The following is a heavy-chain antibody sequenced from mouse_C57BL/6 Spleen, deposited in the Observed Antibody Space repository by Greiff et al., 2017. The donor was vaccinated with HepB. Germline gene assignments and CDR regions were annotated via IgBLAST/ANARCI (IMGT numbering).Heavy chain of an antibody. D-gene: IGHD2-4*01. V-gene: IGHV1-59*01. CDR2: IDPSDSYT. J-gene: IGHJ3*01. CDR1: GYTFTSYW. Sequence: QVHVKQPGAELVRPGTSVKLSCKASGYTFTSYWMHWVKQRPGQGLEWIGVIDPSDSYTNYNQKFKGKAKLTVDTSSSTAYMQLSSLTSEDSAVYYCARSGDYDPFWFAYWGQGTLVTVSA. CDR3: ARSGDYDPFWFAY.